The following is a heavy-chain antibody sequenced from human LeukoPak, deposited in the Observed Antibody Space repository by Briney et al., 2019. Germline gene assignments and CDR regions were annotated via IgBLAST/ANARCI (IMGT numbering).Heavy chain of an antibody. CDR3: ARQVYCGGDCSSSHDAFDI. CDR1: GFTFSSYA. D-gene: IGHD2-21*02. V-gene: IGHV3-23*01. Sequence: GGSLRLSCAASGFTFSSYAMSWVRQAPGKGLEWVSAISGSGGSTYYADSVKGRFTISRDNSKNTLYLQMNSLRAEDTAVYYCARQVYCGGDCSSSHDAFDIWGQGTMVTVSS. J-gene: IGHJ3*02. CDR2: ISGSGGST.